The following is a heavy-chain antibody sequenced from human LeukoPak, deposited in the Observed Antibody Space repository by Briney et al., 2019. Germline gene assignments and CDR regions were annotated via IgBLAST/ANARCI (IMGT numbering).Heavy chain of an antibody. CDR1: GGSISSYY. CDR2: IYTSGST. J-gene: IGHJ6*03. Sequence: SETLSLTCTVSGGSISSYYWSWIRQPAGKGLEWIGRIYTSGSTNYNPSLKSRVTMSVDTSKNQFSLKLSSVTAADTAVYYCARVGKLELPPYYYYYMDVWGKGTTVTVSS. CDR3: ARVGKLELPPYYYYYMDV. D-gene: IGHD1-7*01. V-gene: IGHV4-4*07.